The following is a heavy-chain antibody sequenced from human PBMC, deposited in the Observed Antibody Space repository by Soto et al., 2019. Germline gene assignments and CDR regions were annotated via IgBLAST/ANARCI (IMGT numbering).Heavy chain of an antibody. J-gene: IGHJ6*02. CDR2: ISYDRTYK. Sequence: GGSLRLSCAASGFTFNNFAMHWVRQAPGKGLEWVAFISYDRTYKYYADSVRGRFTVYRDNSKSTLFLQMNSLKFEDTAVYVCANEVDVAFSSLQYGMDVWGQGTTVTVSS. D-gene: IGHD5-12*01. CDR1: GFTFNNFA. V-gene: IGHV3-30*14. CDR3: ANEVDVAFSSLQYGMDV.